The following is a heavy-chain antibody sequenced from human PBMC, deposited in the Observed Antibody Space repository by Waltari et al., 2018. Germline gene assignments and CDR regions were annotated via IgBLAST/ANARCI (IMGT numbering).Heavy chain of an antibody. D-gene: IGHD1-26*01. CDR1: GGTFSSYA. J-gene: IGHJ3*02. CDR2: IIPSFGTA. Sequence: QVQLVQSGAEVKKPGSSVKVSCKASGGTFSSYAISWVRQAPGQGLEWMGGIIPSFGTANYARKFQGRVTITADKSTSTAYMELSSLRSEDTAVYYCARRWELHGVSAFDIWGQGTMVTVSS. V-gene: IGHV1-69*14. CDR3: ARRWELHGVSAFDI.